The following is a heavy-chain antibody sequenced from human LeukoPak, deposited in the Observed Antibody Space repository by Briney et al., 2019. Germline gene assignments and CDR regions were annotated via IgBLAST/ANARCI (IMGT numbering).Heavy chain of an antibody. CDR3: ARQTGSGLFILP. Sequence: IPSETLSLTCAVSGGSISSGVYSWSWVRQPPGKGLEWIGSIYYSGSTYYNPSLKSRVTISVDTSKNQFSLRLTSVTAADTAVYYCARQTGSGLFILPGGQGTLVTVSS. CDR1: GGSISSGVYS. D-gene: IGHD3/OR15-3a*01. J-gene: IGHJ4*02. CDR2: IYYSGST. V-gene: IGHV4-30-2*03.